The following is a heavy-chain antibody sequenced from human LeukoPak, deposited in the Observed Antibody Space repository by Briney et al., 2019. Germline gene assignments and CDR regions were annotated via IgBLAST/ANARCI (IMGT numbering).Heavy chain of an antibody. D-gene: IGHD6-19*01. Sequence: GGSLRLSCAASGFPFSSYAISWVRQAPGEGLEWVSCINGGGGSTYYADSVKGRFAISRDNSKNTMYLQMNSLRAEDTAVYYCARGGVQQWLVSGDAFDIWGQGTMVTVSS. CDR3: ARGGVQQWLVSGDAFDI. CDR1: GFPFSSYA. V-gene: IGHV3-23*01. CDR2: INGGGGST. J-gene: IGHJ3*02.